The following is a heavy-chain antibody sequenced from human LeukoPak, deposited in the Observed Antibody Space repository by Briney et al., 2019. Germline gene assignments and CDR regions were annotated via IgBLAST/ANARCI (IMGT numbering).Heavy chain of an antibody. J-gene: IGHJ4*02. V-gene: IGHV4-39*01. CDR2: IYYSGST. CDR3: ARVFSLVAAAYQEYYFDY. D-gene: IGHD2-15*01. Sequence: SETLSLTCTVSGGSISSSSYYWGWIRQPPGKGLEWIGSIYYSGSTYYNPPLKSRVTISVDTSKNQFSLKLSSVTAADTAVYYCARVFSLVAAAYQEYYFDYWGQGTLVTVSS. CDR1: GGSISSSSYY.